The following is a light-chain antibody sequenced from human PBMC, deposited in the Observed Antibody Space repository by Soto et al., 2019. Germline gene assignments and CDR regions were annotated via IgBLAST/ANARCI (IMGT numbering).Light chain of an antibody. J-gene: IGKJ5*01. CDR3: QQRSDWGIT. Sequence: EIVLTQSAATLSLSPGERATLSCRASQSVGSYLAWYQHKPGQAPRLLIYDASNRATGVPARFSGSGSGTDFTLTISSLEPEDFAVYYCQQRSDWGITFAQGTRLEIK. CDR2: DAS. V-gene: IGKV3-11*01. CDR1: QSVGSY.